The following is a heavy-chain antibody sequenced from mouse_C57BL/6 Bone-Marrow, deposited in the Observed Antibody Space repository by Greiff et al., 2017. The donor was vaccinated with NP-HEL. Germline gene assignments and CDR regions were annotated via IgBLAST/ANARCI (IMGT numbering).Heavy chain of an antibody. D-gene: IGHD1-1*01. CDR1: GYTFTSYW. CDR3: AYYYGSSYDAY. Sequence: QVQLQQPGAELVRPGTSVKLSCKASGYTFTSYWMHWVKQRPGQGLEWIGVIDPSDSYTNYNQKFKGKATLTVDTSSSTAYMQLSSLTSEDSAVYYCAYYYGSSYDAYWGQGTLVTVSA. J-gene: IGHJ3*01. V-gene: IGHV1-59*01. CDR2: IDPSDSYT.